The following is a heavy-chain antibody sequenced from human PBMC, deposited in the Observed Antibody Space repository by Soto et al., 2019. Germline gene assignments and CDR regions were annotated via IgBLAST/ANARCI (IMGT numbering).Heavy chain of an antibody. J-gene: IGHJ4*02. V-gene: IGHV1-69*13. Sequence: SVKVSCKASGGTFSSYAISWVRQAPGQGLEWMGGIIPIFGTANYAQKFQGRVTITADESTSTAYMELSSLRSEDTAVYYCARLQAAAGDNDLTFDYWGQGTLVTVSS. CDR3: ARLQAAAGDNDLTFDY. D-gene: IGHD6-13*01. CDR2: IIPIFGTA. CDR1: GGTFSSYA.